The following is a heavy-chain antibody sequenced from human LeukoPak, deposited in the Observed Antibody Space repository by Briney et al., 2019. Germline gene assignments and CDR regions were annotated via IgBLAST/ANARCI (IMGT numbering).Heavy chain of an antibody. CDR2: LDPEGGGL. D-gene: IGHD2-15*01. CDR3: SRDSGYCSGGSCWYFDF. Sequence: ASVKVSCKVSGNSLIYLSMHWVRQAPGKGLEWLGGLDPEGGGLIYAQNFQGRVIMTEDTSTDTAYMELSGLRSDDTAVYYCSRDSGYCSGGSCWYFDFWGQGTLVTVSA. V-gene: IGHV1-24*01. J-gene: IGHJ4*02. CDR1: GNSLIYLS.